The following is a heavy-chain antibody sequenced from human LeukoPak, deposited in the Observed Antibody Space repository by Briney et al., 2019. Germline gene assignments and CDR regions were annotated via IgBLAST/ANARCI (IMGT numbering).Heavy chain of an antibody. CDR1: GFTFSSYA. J-gene: IGHJ6*04. Sequence: PGGSLRLSCAASGFTFSSYAMSWVRQAPGKGLEWVSSISSSSSYIYYADSVKGRFTISRDNAKNSLYLQMNSLRAEDTAVYYCASLGVSSGPDLDVWGKGTTVTVSS. V-gene: IGHV3-21*01. CDR3: ASLGVSSGPDLDV. CDR2: ISSSSSYI. D-gene: IGHD3-22*01.